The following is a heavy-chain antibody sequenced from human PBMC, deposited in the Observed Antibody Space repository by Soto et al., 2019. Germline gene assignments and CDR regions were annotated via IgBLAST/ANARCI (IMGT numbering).Heavy chain of an antibody. Sequence: QVQLVQSGAEVKKPGASVKVSCKASGYTFTTYDINWVRQAPGQGPEWMGRVSPNSGDAGYAQKFXGXVXXTRNTSISTAYMELSSLTSEDTAVYYCASWAGYSKWGQGTLVTVSS. V-gene: IGHV1-8*01. J-gene: IGHJ4*02. D-gene: IGHD3-9*01. CDR3: ASWAGYSK. CDR2: VSPNSGDA. CDR1: GYTFTTYD.